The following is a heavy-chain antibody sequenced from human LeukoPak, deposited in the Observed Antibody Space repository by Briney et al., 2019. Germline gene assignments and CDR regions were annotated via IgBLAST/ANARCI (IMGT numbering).Heavy chain of an antibody. V-gene: IGHV4-59*01. D-gene: IGHD5-18*01. CDR3: ARVAGYTYSYYYFDY. Sequence: SKTLSLTCTVSGGSFSSYYWTWIRQPPGKGLEWIGYIYHTGSTNYNPSLKSRVTISVDTSKNQISLKLTSVTAADSAVYFCARVAGYTYSYYYFDYWGQGTLVTVSS. J-gene: IGHJ4*02. CDR2: IYHTGST. CDR1: GGSFSSYY.